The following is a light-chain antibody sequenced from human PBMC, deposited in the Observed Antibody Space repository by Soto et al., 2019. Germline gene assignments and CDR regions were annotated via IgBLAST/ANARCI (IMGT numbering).Light chain of an antibody. CDR2: EGS. CDR1: SSDVGSYNL. V-gene: IGLV2-23*01. Sequence: QSVLTQPASVSGSPGQSITISCTGTSSDVGSYNLVSWYQQHPGKAPKLMIYEGSKRPSGVSNRFSGSKSGNTASLTISGLQAEDEADYYCSSYAGSSTSPYVFGTGTKLTVL. CDR3: SSYAGSSTSPYV. J-gene: IGLJ1*01.